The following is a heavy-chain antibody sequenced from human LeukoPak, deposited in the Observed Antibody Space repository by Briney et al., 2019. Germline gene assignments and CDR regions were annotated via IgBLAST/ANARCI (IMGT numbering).Heavy chain of an antibody. CDR2: ISGGSGNT. CDR1: GFTFSDYY. V-gene: IGHV3-23*01. D-gene: IGHD3-10*01. Sequence: GGSLRLSCAASGFTFSDYYMSWVRQAPGKGLEWVSAISGGSGNTYYADSVKGRFTISRDNSKNTVYLQMNSLRAEDTAVYYCANVSVWDGSGIYDYGGEGSLVTVSS. CDR3: ANVSVWDGSGIYDY. J-gene: IGHJ4*02.